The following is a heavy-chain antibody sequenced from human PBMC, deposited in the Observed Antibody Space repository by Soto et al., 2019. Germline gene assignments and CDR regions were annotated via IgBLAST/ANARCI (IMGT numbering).Heavy chain of an antibody. CDR2: IRSKANSYAT. CDR1: GFSFSGSA. Sequence: EVQLVESGGGLVQPGGSLKLSCAASGFSFSGSAMHWVRQASGKGLEWVGRIRSKANSYATAYAASVKGRFTISRDDSKNTAYLQMSSLKTEDTAVYYCTSLDYGGNSAEYYFDYWGQGTLVTVSS. CDR3: TSLDYGGNSAEYYFDY. V-gene: IGHV3-73*02. J-gene: IGHJ4*02. D-gene: IGHD4-17*01.